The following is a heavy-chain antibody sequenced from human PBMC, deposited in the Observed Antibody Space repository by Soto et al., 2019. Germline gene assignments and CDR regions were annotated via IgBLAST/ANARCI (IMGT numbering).Heavy chain of an antibody. V-gene: IGHV6-1*01. CDR3: PRVISNSGLDS. Sequence: QVQLQQSGPGLVKPSQTLSLTCAISGDSVSTNSATWDWIRQSPSRGLEWLGRTYYRSKWYNDYAVSVKGRVTIDLDTANNQLSLKLNSVTPVDPSVYYCPRVISNSGLDSWGQGTLVTVSS. D-gene: IGHD5-18*01. CDR2: TYYRSKWYN. J-gene: IGHJ5*01. CDR1: GDSVSTNSAT.